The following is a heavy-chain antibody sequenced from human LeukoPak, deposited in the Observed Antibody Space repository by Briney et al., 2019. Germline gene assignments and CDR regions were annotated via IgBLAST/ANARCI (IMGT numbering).Heavy chain of an antibody. J-gene: IGHJ6*02. CDR2: IYYSGST. V-gene: IGHV4-31*03. Sequence: QTLSLTCTVSGGSISSGGYYWSWIRQHPGKGLEWIGYIYYSGSTYYDPSLKSRVTISVDTSKNQFSLKLSSVTAADTAVYYCARDRGDGGNSIRYRSLYYYGMDVWGQGTTVTVSS. CDR1: GGSISSGGYY. D-gene: IGHD4-23*01. CDR3: ARDRGDGGNSIRYRSLYYYGMDV.